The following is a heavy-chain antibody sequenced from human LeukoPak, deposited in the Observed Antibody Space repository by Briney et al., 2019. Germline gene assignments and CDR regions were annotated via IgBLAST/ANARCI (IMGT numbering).Heavy chain of an antibody. Sequence: PGGSLRLSCAASGFTFSNYGMYWVRQAPGKGLEWVAFIRYDGSNKYYADSVKGRFTMSRDNSKNTLYLQMDSLRPEDPAVYYFAKWVGGMQSSKRFHPWGQGPLVTLSS. CDR3: AKWVGGMQSSKRFHP. J-gene: IGHJ5*02. CDR1: GFTFSNYG. V-gene: IGHV3-30*02. CDR2: IRYDGSNK. D-gene: IGHD3-16*01.